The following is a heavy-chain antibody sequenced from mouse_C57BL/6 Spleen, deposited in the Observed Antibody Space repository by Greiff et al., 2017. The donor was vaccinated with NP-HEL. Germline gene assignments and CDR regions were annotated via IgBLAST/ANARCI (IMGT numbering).Heavy chain of an antibody. J-gene: IGHJ2*01. CDR1: GYTFTSYW. CDR2: IDPSDSYT. Sequence: QVQLQQPGAELVKPGASVKLSCKASGYTFTSYWMQWVKQRPGQGLAWIGEIDPSDSYTNSNQKFKGKGTLTVDTSSSTAYMQLSSLTSEDAAVYYCARDCSSPHYLDYWGQGTTLTVSP. V-gene: IGHV1-50*01. CDR3: ARDCSSPHYLDY. D-gene: IGHD1-1*01.